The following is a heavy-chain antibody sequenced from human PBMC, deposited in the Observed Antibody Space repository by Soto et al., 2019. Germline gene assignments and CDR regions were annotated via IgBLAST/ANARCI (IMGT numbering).Heavy chain of an antibody. CDR1: GFSLTTYGVG. CDR3: AHFVRTFDV. Sequence: QITLKESGPSLVKPTQTLTLTCTISGFSLTTYGVGVGWVRQPPGKALEWLAIIYWDHDQYFSPSLKDRLTISNDTSTNQVVLTMTSMDPVDTATYFCAHFVRTFDVWGHGTVVTVSS. J-gene: IGHJ3*01. D-gene: IGHD3-10*02. CDR2: IYWDHDQ. V-gene: IGHV2-5*02.